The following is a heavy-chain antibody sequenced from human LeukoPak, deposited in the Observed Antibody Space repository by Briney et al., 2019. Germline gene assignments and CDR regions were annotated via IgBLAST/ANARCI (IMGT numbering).Heavy chain of an antibody. D-gene: IGHD3-22*01. V-gene: IGHV3-7*04. Sequence: QSGGSLRLSCAASGFTFSSYWMSWVRPAPGKGLEWVAHIKQDGSEKYYVDSVKGRFTISRDNAKNSLYLQMNSLRAEDTAVYYCARDSYYDSSGYYPYYFDYWGQGTLVTVSP. CDR1: GFTFSSYW. J-gene: IGHJ4*02. CDR3: ARDSYYDSSGYYPYYFDY. CDR2: IKQDGSEK.